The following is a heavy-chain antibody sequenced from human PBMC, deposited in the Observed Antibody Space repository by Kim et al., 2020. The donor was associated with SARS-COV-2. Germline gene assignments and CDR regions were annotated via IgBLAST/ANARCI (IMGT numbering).Heavy chain of an antibody. J-gene: IGHJ6*02. CDR2: ISSSSSYI. CDR3: ASPKFVGPGTTGEGHYYYYGMDV. Sequence: GGSLRLSCAASGFTFSSYSMNWVRQAPGKGLEWVSSISSSSSYIYYADSVKGRFTISRDNAKNSLYLQMNSLRAEDTAVYYCASPKFVGPGTTGEGHYYYYGMDVWGQGTTVTVSS. V-gene: IGHV3-21*01. CDR1: GFTFSSYS. D-gene: IGHD1-7*01.